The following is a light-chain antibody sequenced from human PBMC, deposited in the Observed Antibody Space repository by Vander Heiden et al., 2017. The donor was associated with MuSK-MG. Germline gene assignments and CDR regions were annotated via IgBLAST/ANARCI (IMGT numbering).Light chain of an antibody. CDR2: AAS. Sequence: DIQMTQSPSSLSASVGARVTITCRASQSIMAYLSWYQQKPGKAPNLLIYAASSVQGGVPSRFSGSGSGTDFTITIDSLQPEDFATYFCQQGYRTPVFGQWTKVEIK. V-gene: IGKV1-39*01. CDR1: QSIMAY. J-gene: IGKJ1*01. CDR3: QQGYRTPV.